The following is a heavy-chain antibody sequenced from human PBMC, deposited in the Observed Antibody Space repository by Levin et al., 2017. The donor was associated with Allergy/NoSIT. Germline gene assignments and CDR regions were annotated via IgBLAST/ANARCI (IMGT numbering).Heavy chain of an antibody. D-gene: IGHD3-10*01. J-gene: IGHJ4*02. CDR2: ISNDGSNK. V-gene: IGHV3-30*03. CDR3: ARNRYYASGSQLQFLEY. Sequence: GGSLRLSCAASGFTFSSYGMHWVRQAPGKGLEWVAVISNDGSNKYYGDSVKGRFTISRDNSKNALYLQMNSLRAEDTAVYYCARNRYYASGSQLQFLEYWGQGILVTVSS. CDR1: GFTFSSYG.